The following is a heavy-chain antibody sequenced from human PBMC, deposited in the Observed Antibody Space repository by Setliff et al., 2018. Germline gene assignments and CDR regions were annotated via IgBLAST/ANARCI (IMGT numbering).Heavy chain of an antibody. J-gene: IGHJ4*02. CDR1: GFTFSSYW. D-gene: IGHD2-8*02. V-gene: IGHV3-74*01. CDR3: ATNVLVAGSSLDS. CDR2: INRDGSYT. Sequence: GGSLRLSCAASGFTFSSYWMYWVRQAPGTGLVWVSRINRDGSYTVYADSVECRFTISRDDSKNTAYLQMRSLKGEDTALYYCATNVLVAGSSLDSWGQGSLVTVS.